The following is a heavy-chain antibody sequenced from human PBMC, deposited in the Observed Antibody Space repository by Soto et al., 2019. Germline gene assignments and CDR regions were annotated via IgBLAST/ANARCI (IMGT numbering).Heavy chain of an antibody. CDR2: ISYNSGNI. CDR3: VKGPSPAIFPLNWFDP. J-gene: IGHJ5*02. V-gene: IGHV3-9*01. Sequence: PGGSLRLSCATSGFTFDDYAMHWVRQAPGKGLEWVSGISYNSGNIGYADSVKGRFTISRDNAKNSLFLQMNSLRPEDTAFYYCVKGPSPAIFPLNWFDPWGQGTLVTVSS. D-gene: IGHD3-9*01. CDR1: GFTFDDYA.